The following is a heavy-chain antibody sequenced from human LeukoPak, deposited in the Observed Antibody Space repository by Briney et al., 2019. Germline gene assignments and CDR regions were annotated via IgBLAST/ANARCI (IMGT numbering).Heavy chain of an antibody. J-gene: IGHJ4*02. V-gene: IGHV1-2*06. D-gene: IGHD2-2*02. Sequence: ASVKVSCKASGGTFSSYAISWVRQAPGQGLEWMGRINPNSGGTNYAQKFQGRATMTRDTSISTAYMELSRLRSDDTAVYYCARWRYCSSTSCYSPFDYWGQGTLVTVSS. CDR2: INPNSGGT. CDR1: GGTFSSYA. CDR3: ARWRYCSSTSCYSPFDY.